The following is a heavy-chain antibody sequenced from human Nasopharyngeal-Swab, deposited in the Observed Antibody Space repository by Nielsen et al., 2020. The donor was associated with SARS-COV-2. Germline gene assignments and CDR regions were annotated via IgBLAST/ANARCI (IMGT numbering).Heavy chain of an antibody. CDR1: GYTLTGYY. CDR2: INTNSGDT. Sequence: ASVKVSCKASGYTLTGYYIHWVRQAPGQGLEWMGWINTNSGDTNYARKFRGRVTMTRDPSISTAYMELSRLRSDDTAVFYCAKATPGNYFYGMDVWGQGTTVTVSS. CDR3: AKATPGNYFYGMDV. V-gene: IGHV1-2*02. J-gene: IGHJ6*02. D-gene: IGHD2-15*01.